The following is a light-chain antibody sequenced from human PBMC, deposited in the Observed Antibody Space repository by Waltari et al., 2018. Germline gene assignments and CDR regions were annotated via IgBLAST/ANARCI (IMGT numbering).Light chain of an antibody. Sequence: QAVLTQPASLSASPGVSVRLTCTLGSGINVGMYRIYWYQKKPGSPPQYLLSYKSDSDNQQGSGSPRRISWSKDGAANAGILLISGRQPDDEADYYCLIWHSDAYVFGSGTEVTVL. CDR1: SGINVGMYR. CDR2: YKSDSDN. J-gene: IGLJ1*01. V-gene: IGLV5-45*01. CDR3: LIWHSDAYV.